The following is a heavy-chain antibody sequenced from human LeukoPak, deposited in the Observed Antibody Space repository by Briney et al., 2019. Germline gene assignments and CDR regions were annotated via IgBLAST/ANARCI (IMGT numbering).Heavy chain of an antibody. D-gene: IGHD6-6*01. CDR3: AKGSSSSRPYYFDY. J-gene: IGHJ4*02. CDR1: GVTFSNYA. Sequence: GGSLRLSCAASGVTFSNYAMSWVRQAPGEGLEWVSAITGSGGDSYHADFVKGRFTISRDNPKNTLYLQMNSLRAEDTAMYYCAKGSSSSRPYYFDYWGQGILVTVSS. V-gene: IGHV3-23*01. CDR2: ITGSGGDS.